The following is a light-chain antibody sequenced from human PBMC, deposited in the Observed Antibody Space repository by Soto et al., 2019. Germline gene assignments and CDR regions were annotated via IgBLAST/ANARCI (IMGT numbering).Light chain of an antibody. V-gene: IGLV2-23*01. CDR3: CSYAGGRTYV. CDR1: SSDVGSYNL. CDR2: EDA. J-gene: IGLJ1*01. Sequence: QSVLTQPASVSGSPGQSITISCTGTSSDVGSYNLVSWYQYHPGKAPKLIIYEDAKRPSGVSNRFSGSKSGYKASLTISGLQAEDEADFYCCSYAGGRTYVFGTGTKLTVL.